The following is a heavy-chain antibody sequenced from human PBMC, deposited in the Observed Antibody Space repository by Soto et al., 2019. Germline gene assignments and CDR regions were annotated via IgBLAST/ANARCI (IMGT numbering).Heavy chain of an antibody. CDR3: AGGVQYGSGSSDFDY. Sequence: QVQLVQSGAGVKKPGASVKVSCKASGYTFTSYDINWVRQATGPALEWMGWMNPNSGNTGCAQKVQGRVTMTRNTSIGTVDMERISLGSEDASVYYCAGGVQYGSGSSDFDYWGQGTLVTVSS. J-gene: IGHJ4*02. D-gene: IGHD3-10*01. V-gene: IGHV1-8*01. CDR2: MNPNSGNT. CDR1: GYTFTSYD.